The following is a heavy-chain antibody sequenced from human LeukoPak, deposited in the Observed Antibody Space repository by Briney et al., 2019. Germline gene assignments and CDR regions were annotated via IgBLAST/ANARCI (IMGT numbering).Heavy chain of an antibody. CDR3: ARDLTIAARPAG. V-gene: IGHV3-53*01. Sequence: GGSLRLSCAASGFTVSSSYMSWVRQAPGKGLEWVSVIYSGGSTYYADSVKGRFTISRDNSKNTLYLQMNSLRAEDTAVYYCARDLTIAARPAGWGQGTLVTVSS. D-gene: IGHD6-6*01. J-gene: IGHJ4*02. CDR2: IYSGGST. CDR1: GFTVSSSY.